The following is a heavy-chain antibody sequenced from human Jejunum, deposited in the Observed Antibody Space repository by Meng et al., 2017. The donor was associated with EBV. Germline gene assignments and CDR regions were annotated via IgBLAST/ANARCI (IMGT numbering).Heavy chain of an antibody. V-gene: IGHV3-74*03. D-gene: IGHD4-11*01. CDR2: INNDGSTT. Sequence: LRESRGGLVSAGGALTPFWASLGITFHAQLNPLGRQTPGKGPEWVPSINNDGSTTQYGDPLRGRFTISRDNAKSTLYLQMNSLTAEDTAVYYCARNYRDYWGQGTLVTVSS. J-gene: IGHJ4*02. CDR3: ARNYRDY. CDR1: GITFHAQL.